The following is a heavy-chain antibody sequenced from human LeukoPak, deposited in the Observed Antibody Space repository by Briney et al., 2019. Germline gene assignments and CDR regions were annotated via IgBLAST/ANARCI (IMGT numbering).Heavy chain of an antibody. Sequence: SETLSLTCTVSGGSISSGDYYWRWIRQPPGKGLEWIGYIYYSGSTYYNPSLKSRVTISVDTSKNQFSLKLSSVTAADTAVYYCARSRWLRLPDYWGQGTLVTVSS. D-gene: IGHD5-12*01. CDR1: GGSISSGDYY. CDR2: IYYSGST. J-gene: IGHJ4*02. V-gene: IGHV4-30-4*08. CDR3: ARSRWLRLPDY.